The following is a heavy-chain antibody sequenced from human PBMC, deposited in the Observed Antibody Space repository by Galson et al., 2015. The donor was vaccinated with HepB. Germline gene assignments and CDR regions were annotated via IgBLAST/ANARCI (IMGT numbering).Heavy chain of an antibody. CDR2: INAGNGNT. V-gene: IGHV1-3*01. D-gene: IGHD4-17*01. Sequence: SVKVSCKASGYTFTSYAMHWVRQAPRQRLEWMGWINAGNGNTKYSQKFQGRVTITRDTSASTAHMELSSLRSEDTAVYYCATTGGTRDYYYYGMDVWGQGTTVTVSS. CDR3: ATTGGTRDYYYYGMDV. CDR1: GYTFTSYA. J-gene: IGHJ6*02.